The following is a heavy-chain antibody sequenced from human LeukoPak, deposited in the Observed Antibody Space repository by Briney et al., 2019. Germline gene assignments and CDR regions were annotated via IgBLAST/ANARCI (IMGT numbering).Heavy chain of an antibody. CDR1: GFTLSIFD. CDR3: TRGRPKYYYDTTGPGFDF. V-gene: IGHV3-30*03. J-gene: IGHJ4*02. Sequence: GGFLRLSCAASGFTLSIFDIHWVRQAPGKGLEWVAVISDNGKNNYYGDSVKGRFTLSRDKANNTVFLQMNSLRLEDTAVYYCTRGRPKYYYDTTGPGFDFWGQGTLVTVSS. CDR2: ISDNGKNN. D-gene: IGHD3-22*01.